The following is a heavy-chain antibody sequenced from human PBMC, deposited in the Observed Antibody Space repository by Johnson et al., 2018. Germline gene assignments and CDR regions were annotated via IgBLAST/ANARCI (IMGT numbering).Heavy chain of an antibody. CDR2: IWYDGSNK. J-gene: IGHJ6*02. CDR3: AKDIGRDSGCYYPPSNGMDV. D-gene: IGHD3-22*01. V-gene: IGHV3-33*03. Sequence: VQLVESGGGVVQPGRSLRLSCAASGFTFSSYGMHWFRQAPGKGLEWVAVIWYDGSNKYYADSVKGRFTISRDNSKNSLYLQMNSLGTEDTALYYCAKDIGRDSGCYYPPSNGMDVWGQGTTVTVSS. CDR1: GFTFSSYG.